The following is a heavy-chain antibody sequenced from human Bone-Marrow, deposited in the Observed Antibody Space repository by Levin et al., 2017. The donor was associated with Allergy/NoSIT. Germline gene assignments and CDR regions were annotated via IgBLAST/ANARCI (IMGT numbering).Heavy chain of an antibody. V-gene: IGHV5-10-1*01. CDR2: IDPIDSNT. Sequence: NAGGSLRLSCQTSGYNFPSNWITWVRRAPGKGLEWMGRIDPIDSNTHYSPSFQGHVTMSADKSSNTVYLQWRNLRPSDTATYFCARQGHSYYFDYWGQGTLVTVSP. D-gene: IGHD3-10*01. CDR3: ARQGHSYYFDY. CDR1: GYNFPSNW. J-gene: IGHJ4*02.